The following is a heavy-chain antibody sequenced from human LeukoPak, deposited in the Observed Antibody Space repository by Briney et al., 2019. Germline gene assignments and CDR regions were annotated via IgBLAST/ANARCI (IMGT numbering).Heavy chain of an antibody. V-gene: IGHV3-21*01. J-gene: IGHJ4*02. CDR1: GFTFDDYG. CDR3: ARDPRIHYYDSSGYYFDY. Sequence: GGSLRLSCAASGFTFDDYGMSWVRQAPGKGLEWVSSISSSSSYIYYADSVKGRFTISRDNAKNSLYLQMNSLRAEDTAVYYCARDPRIHYYDSSGYYFDYWGQGTLVTVSS. D-gene: IGHD3-22*01. CDR2: ISSSSSYI.